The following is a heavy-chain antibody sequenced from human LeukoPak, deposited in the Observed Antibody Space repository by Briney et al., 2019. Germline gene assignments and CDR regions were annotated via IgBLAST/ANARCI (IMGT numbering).Heavy chain of an antibody. V-gene: IGHV3-23*01. CDR2: ISDDGTGT. D-gene: IGHD2-8*01. J-gene: IGHJ5*02. Sequence: GGSLRLSCTASGFTFDNYAMTWVRQAPGKGLEWVSHISDDGTGTYYADSVKGRFTISRDNSKNMLYLQMDSLRADDTAVYYCAREALPNGVWRVGWFDPWGQGTLVTVSS. CDR3: AREALPNGVWRVGWFDP. CDR1: GFTFDNYA.